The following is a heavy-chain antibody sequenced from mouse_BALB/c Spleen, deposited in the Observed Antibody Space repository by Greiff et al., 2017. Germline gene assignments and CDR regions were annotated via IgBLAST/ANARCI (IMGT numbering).Heavy chain of an antibody. CDR2: INPSNGGT. Sequence: QVQLKQSGAELVQPGASVKLSCKASGYTFTSYYMYWVKQRPGQGLEWIGEINPSNGGTNFSEKFKSQATLTVDKSSSTAYMQLSSLTSEDSAVYYGTRYGDRDYYAMDYWGQGTSVTVSS. J-gene: IGHJ4*01. V-gene: IGHV1S81*02. D-gene: IGHD1-1*02. CDR3: TRYGDRDYYAMDY. CDR1: GYTFTSYY.